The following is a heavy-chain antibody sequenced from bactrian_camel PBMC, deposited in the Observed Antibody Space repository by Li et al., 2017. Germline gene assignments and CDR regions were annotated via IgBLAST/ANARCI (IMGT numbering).Heavy chain of an antibody. CDR1: GYSYSTYG. Sequence: DVQLVESGGGSVQAGGSLRLSCAASGYSYSTYGMGWFRQSPGKEREAVATIDSIGSNPRYSDSVNGRFIISRDNAVNMVYLQVNSLKSEDTALYYCATMIDFASWGQGTQVTVS. CDR2: IDSIGSNP. V-gene: IGHV3S40*01. J-gene: IGHJ6*01. CDR3: ATMIDFAS.